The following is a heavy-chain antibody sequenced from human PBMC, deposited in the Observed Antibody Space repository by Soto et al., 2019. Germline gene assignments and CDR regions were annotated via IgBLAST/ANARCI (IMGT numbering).Heavy chain of an antibody. D-gene: IGHD6-19*01. CDR1: GGSINSGSYY. CDR2: IYYSGGT. J-gene: IGHJ5*02. CDR3: ARHGGSGWYAARWFDP. V-gene: IGHV4-39*01. Sequence: QLHLQESGPGLVKPSETLSLTCIVSGGSINSGSYYWGWIRQPPGKGLEWIESIYYSGGTLNNPSFSGRDTISVDTPKNQSTLKLSPVSAADTGVYYCARHGGSGWYAARWFDPWGQGTLVTLSS.